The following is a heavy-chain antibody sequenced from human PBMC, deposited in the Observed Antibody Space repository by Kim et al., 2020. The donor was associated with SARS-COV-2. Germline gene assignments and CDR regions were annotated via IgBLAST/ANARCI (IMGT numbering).Heavy chain of an antibody. J-gene: IGHJ6*02. V-gene: IGHV3-21*01. CDR3: ARGHIYYDFWSGPSPYGMGV. CDR1: GFTFSSYS. D-gene: IGHD3-3*01. Sequence: GGSLRLSCAASGFTFSSYSMHWVRQAPGKGLEWVSFISSSSSYIYYADSVKGRFTISRDNAKNSLYLQMNSLRAEDTAVYYCARGHIYYDFWSGPSPYGMGVWGQGSTVSDSS. CDR2: ISSSSSYI.